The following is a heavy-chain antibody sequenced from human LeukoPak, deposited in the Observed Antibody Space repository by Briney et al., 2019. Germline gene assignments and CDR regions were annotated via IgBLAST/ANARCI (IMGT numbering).Heavy chain of an antibody. D-gene: IGHD4-17*01. CDR1: GYTFTSYG. CDR3: ARDRLRGYYYYGMDV. Sequence: ASVKVSCKASGYTFTSYGISWVRQAPGQGLEWMGWISAYNGNTNYAQKLQGRVTMTTDTSTSTAYMELRSLRSDDTAAYYCARDRLRGYYYYGMDVWGQGTTVTVSS. V-gene: IGHV1-18*01. J-gene: IGHJ6*02. CDR2: ISAYNGNT.